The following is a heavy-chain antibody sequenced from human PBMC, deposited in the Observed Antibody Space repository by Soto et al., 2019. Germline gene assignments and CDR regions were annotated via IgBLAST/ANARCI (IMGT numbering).Heavy chain of an antibody. CDR2: INPSGGST. Sequence: QVQLVQSGAEVKKPGASVKVSCKASGYTFTSYYMHWVRQAPGQGLEWMGIINPSGGSTSYAQKFQGSVTMTRDTSTSTVYMELSSLRSEDTAVYYCARASWYYGSGSPGNPDYWGQGTLVTVSS. CDR3: ARASWYYGSGSPGNPDY. V-gene: IGHV1-46*03. D-gene: IGHD3-10*01. CDR1: GYTFTSYY. J-gene: IGHJ4*02.